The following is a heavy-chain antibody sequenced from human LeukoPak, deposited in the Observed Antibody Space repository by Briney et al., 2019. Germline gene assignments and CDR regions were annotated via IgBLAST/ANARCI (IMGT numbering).Heavy chain of an antibody. Sequence: GSLRLSCAASGFTFSNYAMSWVRQPPGKGLEWIGSIYYSGSTYYNPSLKSRVTISVDTSKNQFSLKLSSVTAADTAVYYCARDILRYFDWLSTSYYYGMDVWGQGTTVTVSS. CDR1: GFTFSNYA. D-gene: IGHD3-9*01. CDR3: ARDILRYFDWLSTSYYYGMDV. V-gene: IGHV4-39*07. J-gene: IGHJ6*02. CDR2: IYYSGST.